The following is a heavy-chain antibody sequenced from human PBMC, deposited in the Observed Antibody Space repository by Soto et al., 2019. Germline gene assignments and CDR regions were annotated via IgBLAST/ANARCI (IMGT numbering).Heavy chain of an antibody. Sequence: QVQLVQSGAEVKKPGASVKVSCKASGYTFTSYDINWVRQATGQGPEWMGWMNPDSGHTGYARKFRGRVSMTRNTSISTAYMELSSLRSDDTAIYYRARGGVRYSCSNYFEPWGRGTLVTVSS. V-gene: IGHV1-8*01. CDR3: ARGGVRYSCSNYFEP. CDR2: MNPDSGHT. CDR1: GYTFTSYD. D-gene: IGHD6-6*01. J-gene: IGHJ5*02.